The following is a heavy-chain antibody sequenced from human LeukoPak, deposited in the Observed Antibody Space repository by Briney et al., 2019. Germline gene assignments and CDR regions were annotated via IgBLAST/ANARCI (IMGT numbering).Heavy chain of an antibody. CDR2: ISTSSTI. V-gene: IGHV3-48*01. CDR1: GFTFSGFG. J-gene: IGHJ5*02. Sequence: GGSLRLSCAASGFTFSGFGMNWVRQAPGKGLEWVSYISTSSTIYYADSVKGRFTISRDNSKNTLYLQMNSLRAEDTAVYYCAKGGRGYSYGAWGQGTLVTVSS. CDR3: AKGGRGYSYGA. D-gene: IGHD5-18*01.